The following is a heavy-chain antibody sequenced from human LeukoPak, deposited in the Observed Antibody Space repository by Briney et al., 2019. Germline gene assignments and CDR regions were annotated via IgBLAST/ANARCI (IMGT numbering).Heavy chain of an antibody. D-gene: IGHD3-22*01. CDR1: GGTFTSYA. Sequence: GASVKVSCKASGGTFTSYAISWVRQAPGQGLERKGGIITILGTANYAQKFQGRVTITADESTSTAYMELSSLRSEDTAVYYCAWSGDSSGYYRPSYFDYWGQGTLVTVSS. J-gene: IGHJ4*02. CDR3: AWSGDSSGYYRPSYFDY. V-gene: IGHV1-69*13. CDR2: IITILGTA.